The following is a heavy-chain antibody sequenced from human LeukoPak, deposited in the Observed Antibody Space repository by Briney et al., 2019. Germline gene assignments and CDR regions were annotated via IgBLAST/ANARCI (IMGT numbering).Heavy chain of an antibody. D-gene: IGHD4-23*01. CDR1: GFTFRSYL. V-gene: IGHV3-7*01. Sequence: GGSLRLSCAAYGFTFRSYLMTWVRQAPGKGLEWVANIKEDGNEKHYVDSVKGRFTISRDNSKNSLYLQMNSLRAEDTAVYYCARARSYGGDSDYWGQGTLVTVSS. CDR2: IKEDGNEK. CDR3: ARARSYGGDSDY. J-gene: IGHJ4*02.